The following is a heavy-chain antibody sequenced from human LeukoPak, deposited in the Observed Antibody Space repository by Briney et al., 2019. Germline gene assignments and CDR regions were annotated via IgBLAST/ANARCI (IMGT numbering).Heavy chain of an antibody. CDR1: GFTFSSYG. J-gene: IGHJ4*02. V-gene: IGHV3-30*18. CDR3: AKNMCADSNAYYFDY. CDR2: ISYVGSKK. Sequence: PGRSLSLSCAASGFTFSSYGMHWVRQAPGKGLDWVAVISYVGSKKYYADSVKSRSTISRDNSKNTVYLQMNSLRAEDTAVYYCAKNMCADSNAYYFDYWGQGTLVTVSS. D-gene: IGHD5-18*01.